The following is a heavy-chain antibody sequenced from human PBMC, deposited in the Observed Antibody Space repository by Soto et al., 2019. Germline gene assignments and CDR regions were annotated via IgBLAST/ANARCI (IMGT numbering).Heavy chain of an antibody. D-gene: IGHD3-22*01. J-gene: IGHJ4*02. CDR3: ARGLPHYYDSSGYPYPFDY. V-gene: IGHV5-51*01. Sequence: CKGSGYSFTSYWIGWVRQMPGKGLEWMGIIYPGDSDTRYSPSFQGQVTISADKSISTAYLQWSSLKASDTAMYYCARGLPHYYDSSGYPYPFDYWGQGTLVTVS. CDR2: IYPGDSDT. CDR1: GYSFTSYW.